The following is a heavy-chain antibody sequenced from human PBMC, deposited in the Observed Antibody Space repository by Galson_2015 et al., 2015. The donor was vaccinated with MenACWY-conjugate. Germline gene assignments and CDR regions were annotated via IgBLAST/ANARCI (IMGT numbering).Heavy chain of an antibody. Sequence: SLRLSCAASGFTFSSHSMNWVRQAPGKGLEWISYITSGSSTKYYADSVKGRFTVSRDNAKNSLYLQMNNLRDDDTAIYYCVRGRYCSSTECFRDWFDPWGQGTLVTVSS. CDR1: GFTFSSHS. CDR3: VRGRYCSSTECFRDWFDP. V-gene: IGHV3-48*02. J-gene: IGHJ5*02. D-gene: IGHD2-15*01. CDR2: ITSGSSTK.